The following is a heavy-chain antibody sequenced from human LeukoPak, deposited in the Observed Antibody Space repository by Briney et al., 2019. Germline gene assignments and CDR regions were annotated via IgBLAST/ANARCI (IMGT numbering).Heavy chain of an antibody. D-gene: IGHD6-6*01. J-gene: IGHJ4*02. CDR2: IIPSFGTA. CDR1: GGTFSSYA. CDR3: ARVTRGSSSALDYFDY. Sequence: SVKVSCKASGGTFSSYAISWVRQAPGQGLEWMGGIIPSFGTANYAQKFQGRVTITTDESTSTAYMELSSLRSEDTAVYYCARVTRGSSSALDYFDYWGQGTLVTVSS. V-gene: IGHV1-69*05.